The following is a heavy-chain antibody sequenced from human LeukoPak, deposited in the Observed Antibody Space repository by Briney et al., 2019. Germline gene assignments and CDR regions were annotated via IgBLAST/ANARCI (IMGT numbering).Heavy chain of an antibody. D-gene: IGHD2-15*01. CDR3: AKDENGGNPPTFDY. Sequence: GGSLRLSCAASGFTFSSYAMSWVRQAPGKGLEWVSAISGSGGSTYYADSEKGRFTISRDNSKNTLYLQMNSLRAENTAVYYCAKDENGGNPPTFDYWGQGTLVTVSS. CDR1: GFTFSSYA. V-gene: IGHV3-23*01. J-gene: IGHJ4*02. CDR2: ISGSGGST.